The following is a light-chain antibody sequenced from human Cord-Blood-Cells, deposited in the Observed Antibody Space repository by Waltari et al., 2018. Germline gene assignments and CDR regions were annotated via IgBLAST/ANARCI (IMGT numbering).Light chain of an antibody. CDR3: MQALQTPIT. CDR1: PSLLHSNGYNY. Sequence: DIVMTQSPLSLPVTPGEPASISCRSSPSLLHSNGYNYLDWYLQKPGQSPQLLIYLGSSRASGVPDRFSGSGSGTDFTLKISRVEAEDVGVYYCMQALQTPITFGQGTRLEIK. J-gene: IGKJ5*01. CDR2: LGS. V-gene: IGKV2-28*01.